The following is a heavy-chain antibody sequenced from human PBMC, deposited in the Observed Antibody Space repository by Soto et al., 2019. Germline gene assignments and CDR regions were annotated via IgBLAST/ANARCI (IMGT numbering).Heavy chain of an antibody. V-gene: IGHV1-69*01. CDR2: IIPIFGTA. Sequence: QVQLVQSGAEVKKPGASVKVSCKASGYTFTGYYMHWVRQAPGQGLEWMGGIIPIFGTANYAQKFQGRVTITADESTSTAYMELSSLRSEDTAVYYCARDPYSSGWYSLYFQHWGQGTLVTVSS. D-gene: IGHD6-19*01. J-gene: IGHJ1*01. CDR3: ARDPYSSGWYSLYFQH. CDR1: GYTFTGYY.